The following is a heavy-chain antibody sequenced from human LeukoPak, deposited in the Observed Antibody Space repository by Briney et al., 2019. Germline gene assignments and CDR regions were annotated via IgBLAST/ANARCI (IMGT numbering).Heavy chain of an antibody. J-gene: IGHJ4*02. Sequence: GGSLRLSCAGSGFTFSSYWMHWVRQAPGKGLVWVSRISNDGRSTSYADSVKGRFTISRDNSKNTLYLQMNSLRAEDTAVYYCAKSREGSCFDYWGQGTLVTVSS. CDR3: AKSREGSCFDY. CDR1: GFTFSSYW. V-gene: IGHV3-74*01. CDR2: ISNDGRST.